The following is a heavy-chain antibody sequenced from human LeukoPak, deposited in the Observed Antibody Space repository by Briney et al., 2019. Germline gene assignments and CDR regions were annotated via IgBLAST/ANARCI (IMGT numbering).Heavy chain of an antibody. V-gene: IGHV3-33*01. Sequence: GGSLRLSCAASGFTFSSYGMQWVRQAPGKGLEWGAVIWYDGRNKFYADSVKGRFTISRDNSKNTLYLQMNSLRAEDTAVYYCARVNRGDAFDIWGQGTLVTVSS. CDR2: IWYDGRNK. D-gene: IGHD3-16*02. J-gene: IGHJ3*02. CDR1: GFTFSSYG. CDR3: ARVNRGDAFDI.